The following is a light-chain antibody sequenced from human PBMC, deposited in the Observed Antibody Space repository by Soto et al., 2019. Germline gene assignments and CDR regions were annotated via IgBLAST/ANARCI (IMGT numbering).Light chain of an antibody. CDR1: QSVAANY. V-gene: IGKV3-20*01. Sequence: EVVLTQSPGTLSLSPGERATLSCRASQSVAANYLAWYQQKRGQAPRFLIYGASSRATGIPDRFSGGGSATDFTLTISRLQPEDFSVYYSHQYEIAPLTVGPGTKVDSK. CDR2: GAS. J-gene: IGKJ3*01. CDR3: HQYEIAPLT.